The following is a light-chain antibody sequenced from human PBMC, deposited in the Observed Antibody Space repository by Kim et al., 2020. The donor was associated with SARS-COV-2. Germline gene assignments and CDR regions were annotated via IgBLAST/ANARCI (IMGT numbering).Light chain of an antibody. CDR1: QHVGIN. V-gene: IGKV3-20*01. CDR2: DVS. Sequence: PGERGTLSCRASQHVGINLAWYQQTPGQAPRLLIYDVSTRATGIPDRFSGSQSGTDFTLTISRLEPEDFAVYYCQQYTHSPFTFGQGTRLEI. CDR3: QQYTHSPFT. J-gene: IGKJ5*01.